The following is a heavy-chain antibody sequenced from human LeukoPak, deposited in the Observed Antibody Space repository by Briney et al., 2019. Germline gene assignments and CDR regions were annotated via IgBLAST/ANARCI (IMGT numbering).Heavy chain of an antibody. CDR3: ASMGSEVAVAGTDY. CDR1: GGTFSSYA. D-gene: IGHD6-19*01. J-gene: IGHJ4*02. CDR2: IIPIFGTA. Sequence: SVKVPCKASGGTFSSYAISWVRQAPGQGLEWMGGIIPIFGTANYAQKFQGRVTITADESTSTAYMELGSLRSEDTAVYYCASMGSEVAVAGTDYWGQGTLVTVSS. V-gene: IGHV1-69*01.